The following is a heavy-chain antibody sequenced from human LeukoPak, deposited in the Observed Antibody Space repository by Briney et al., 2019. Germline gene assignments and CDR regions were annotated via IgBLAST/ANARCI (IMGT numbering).Heavy chain of an antibody. Sequence: GGSLRLSCAASGFTVGSSFMTWVRQAPGKGLQWVSVIFSDGTTYYTDSVKGRFTISRDNSKNTLYLQLNSLRAEDTAVYYCAKTGGPWDWGQGTLVSVSS. CDR3: AKTGGPWD. D-gene: IGHD7-27*01. J-gene: IGHJ4*02. CDR1: GFTVGSSF. CDR2: IFSDGTT. V-gene: IGHV3-53*01.